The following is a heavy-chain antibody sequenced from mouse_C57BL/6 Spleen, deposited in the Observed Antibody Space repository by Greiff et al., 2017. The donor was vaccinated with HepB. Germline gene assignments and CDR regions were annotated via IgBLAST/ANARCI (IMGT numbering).Heavy chain of an antibody. CDR1: GYTFTSYG. CDR2: IYPRSGNT. D-gene: IGHD1-1*01. Sequence: QVQLQQSGAELARPGASVKLSCKASGYTFTSYGISWVKQRTGQGLEWIGEIYPRSGNTYYNEKFKGKATLTADKSSSPAYMELRSLTSEDSAVYFCAREASITTVVAHFDYWGQGTTLTVSS. CDR3: AREASITTVVAHFDY. V-gene: IGHV1-81*01. J-gene: IGHJ2*01.